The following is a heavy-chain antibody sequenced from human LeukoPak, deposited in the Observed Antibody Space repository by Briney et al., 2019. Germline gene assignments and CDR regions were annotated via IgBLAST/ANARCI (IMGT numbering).Heavy chain of an antibody. V-gene: IGHV1-69*13. J-gene: IGHJ4*02. CDR3: ARDYYDSSGYSDY. D-gene: IGHD3-22*01. CDR1: GGTFISYA. Sequence: SVKVSCKASGGTFISYAISWVRQAPGQGLEWMGGIIPIFGTANYAQKFQGRVTITADESTSTAYMELSSLRSEDTAVYYCARDYYDSSGYSDYWGQGTLVTVSS. CDR2: IIPIFGTA.